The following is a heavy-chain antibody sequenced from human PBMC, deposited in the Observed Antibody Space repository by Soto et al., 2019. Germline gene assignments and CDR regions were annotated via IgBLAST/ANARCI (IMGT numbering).Heavy chain of an antibody. Sequence: PAESVNICCKVSGYSFTSYWIVWVRQMPGKGLEWMGIIYPGDSDTRYSPSFQGQVTISADKSISTAYLQWSRLKASDTAMYYCARHRYSSSWPYYYYGMDVWGQGTTVTVSS. D-gene: IGHD6-13*01. CDR1: GYSFTSYW. CDR2: IYPGDSDT. V-gene: IGHV5-51*01. J-gene: IGHJ6*02. CDR3: ARHRYSSSWPYYYYGMDV.